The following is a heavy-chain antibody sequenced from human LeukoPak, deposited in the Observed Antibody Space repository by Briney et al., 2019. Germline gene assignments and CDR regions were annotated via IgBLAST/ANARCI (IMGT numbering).Heavy chain of an antibody. CDR3: ARAPASLIVVVVAAGGGSYYFDY. J-gene: IGHJ4*02. D-gene: IGHD2-15*01. CDR2: IYYSGST. Sequence: SETLSLTCTVSGGSISSYYWGWIRQPPGKGLEWIGSIYYSGSTYYNPSLKSRVTISVDTSKNQFSLKLSSVTAADTAVYYCARAPASLIVVVVAAGGGSYYFDYWGQGTLVTVSS. CDR1: GGSISSYY. V-gene: IGHV4-39*01.